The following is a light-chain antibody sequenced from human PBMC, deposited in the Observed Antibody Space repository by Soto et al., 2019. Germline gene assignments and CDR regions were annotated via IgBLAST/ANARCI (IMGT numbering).Light chain of an antibody. CDR3: QQYYNAPIT. Sequence: DIVMTQSPDSLAVSLGERASINCKSSQSLFSSSNSKNFLGLYQQKPGQPPKLLIYWASIRDSGVPDRFSGSGSEADFTLNTNNLQDEDVAFYYCQQYYNAPITFGRGTPLEIK. CDR1: QSLFSSSNSKNF. J-gene: IGKJ5*01. V-gene: IGKV4-1*01. CDR2: WAS.